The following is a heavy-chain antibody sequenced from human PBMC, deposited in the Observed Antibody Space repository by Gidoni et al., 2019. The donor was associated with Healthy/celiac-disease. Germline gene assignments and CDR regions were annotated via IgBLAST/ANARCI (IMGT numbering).Heavy chain of an antibody. CDR2: IYTSGST. J-gene: IGHJ4*02. D-gene: IGHD3-22*01. CDR3: ARTKTPYYYDSSGPFDY. Sequence: QVQLQESDPGLVKPSQTLSLTSTVSGGSISSGSYYWSWIRQPAGKGLEWIGRIYTSGSTNYNPSLKSRVTMSVDTSKNQFSLKLSSVTAADTAVYYCARTKTPYYYDSSGPFDYWGQGTLVTVSS. CDR1: GGSISSGSYY. V-gene: IGHV4-61*02.